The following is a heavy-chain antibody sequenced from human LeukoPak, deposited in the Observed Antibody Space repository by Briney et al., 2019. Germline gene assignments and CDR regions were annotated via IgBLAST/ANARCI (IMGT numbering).Heavy chain of an antibody. Sequence: SETLSLTCTVSGVSISSGDYYWNWIRQSPGKGLEWIGYIYYSGNTYYNPSLKSRVTISADTSKNQFSLKLSSVTAADTAVYYCAALGVDTAMYYMDVWGKGTTVTVSS. CDR1: GVSISSGDYY. CDR2: IYYSGNT. V-gene: IGHV4-30-4*08. D-gene: IGHD5-18*01. CDR3: AALGVDTAMYYMDV. J-gene: IGHJ6*03.